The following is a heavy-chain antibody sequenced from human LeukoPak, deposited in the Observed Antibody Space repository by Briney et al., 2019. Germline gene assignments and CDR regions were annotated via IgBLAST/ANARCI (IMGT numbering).Heavy chain of an antibody. CDR1: GGSISSGGYY. CDR2: IYYSGST. D-gene: IGHD3-22*01. V-gene: IGHV4-31*03. J-gene: IGHJ4*02. CDR3: ARVDSSGYYFH. Sequence: ASQTLSLTCTVSGGSISSGGYYWSWIRQHPGQGLEWIGYIYYSGSTYYNPSLKSRVTISVDTSKNQFSLKLSSVTAADTAVYYCARVDSSGYYFHWGQGTLVTVSS.